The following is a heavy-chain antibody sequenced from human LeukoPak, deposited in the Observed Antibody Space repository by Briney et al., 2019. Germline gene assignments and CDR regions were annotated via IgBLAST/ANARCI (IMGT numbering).Heavy chain of an antibody. J-gene: IGHJ4*02. Sequence: GGSLRLSCAASGFTFSSYWMHWVRQAPGKGLVWVSRINSDGSSTSYADSVKGRFTISRDNAKNTLYLQMNSLRAEDTAVYYCARGAAAGELDYWGQGTLVTVSS. V-gene: IGHV3-74*01. D-gene: IGHD6-13*01. CDR1: GFTFSSYW. CDR2: INSDGSST. CDR3: ARGAAAGELDY.